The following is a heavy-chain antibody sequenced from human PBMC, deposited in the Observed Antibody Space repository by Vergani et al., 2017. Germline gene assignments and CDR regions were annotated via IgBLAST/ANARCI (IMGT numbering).Heavy chain of an antibody. D-gene: IGHD6-19*01. CDR3: ARDQIAVAGTIFDY. Sequence: QVQLVQSGAEVKKPGSSVKVSCKASGGTFSSYTISWVRQAPGQGLEWMGRIIPILGIANYAQKFQGRVTITADKSTSTAYMELSSLRSEDTAVYYCARDQIAVAGTIFDYWGQGTLVTVSS. J-gene: IGHJ4*02. CDR2: IIPILGIA. V-gene: IGHV1-69*08. CDR1: GGTFSSYT.